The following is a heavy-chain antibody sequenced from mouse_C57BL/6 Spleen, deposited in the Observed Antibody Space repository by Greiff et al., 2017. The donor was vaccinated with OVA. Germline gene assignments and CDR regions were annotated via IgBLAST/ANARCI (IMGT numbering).Heavy chain of an antibody. CDR3: ARSSTMVTTTGFAY. J-gene: IGHJ3*01. D-gene: IGHD2-2*01. CDR1: GFTFSSYA. CDR2: LSDGGSYT. Sequence: EVQGVESGGGLVKPGGSLKLSCAASGFTFSSYAMSWVRQTPEKRLEWVATLSDGGSYTYYPDNVKGRFTISRDNAKNNLYLQMSHLKSEDTAMYYCARSSTMVTTTGFAYWGQGTLVTVSA. V-gene: IGHV5-4*01.